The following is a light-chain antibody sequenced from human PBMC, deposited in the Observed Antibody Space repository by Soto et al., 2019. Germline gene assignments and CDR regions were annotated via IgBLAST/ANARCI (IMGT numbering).Light chain of an antibody. CDR1: QSVTTF. CDR2: YAS. J-gene: IGKJ4*01. V-gene: IGKV3-11*01. Sequence: EIVLTQSPVTLSLSPGERATLSCRASQSVTTFLAWYQQKPGQAPRLLIYYASKRATGIPARFSGSGSGTHFALTISSLEPEDFVVYYCHQRMNGNLTFGGGTKVEIK. CDR3: HQRMNGNLT.